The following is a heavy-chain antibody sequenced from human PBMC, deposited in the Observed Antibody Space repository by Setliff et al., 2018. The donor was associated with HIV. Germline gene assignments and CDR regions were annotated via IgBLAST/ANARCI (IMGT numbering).Heavy chain of an antibody. V-gene: IGHV7-4-1*02. CDR1: GYTFNNYP. CDR2: INTVTGNP. Sequence: ASVKVSCKASGYTFNNYPINWVRQAPGQGLEWMGWINTVTGNPTYAQGFTGRFVFSLDTSVSTAYLQISSLKAEDSAVYYCARRMEMTPIGYWGQGTLVTVSS. D-gene: IGHD2-15*01. J-gene: IGHJ4*02. CDR3: ARRMEMTPIGY.